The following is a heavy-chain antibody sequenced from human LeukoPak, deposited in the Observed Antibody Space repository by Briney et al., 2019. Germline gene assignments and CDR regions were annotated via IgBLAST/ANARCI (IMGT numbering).Heavy chain of an antibody. V-gene: IGHV1-2*02. CDR3: ARVADIIAARPSYYFDY. J-gene: IGHJ4*02. Sequence: ASVKVSCKASGYTFTGYYMHWVRQAPGQGLEWMGWINPNSGGTNYAQKFQGRVTMTRDTSISTAYMELSRLRSDDTAVYYCARVADIIAARPSYYFDYWGQGTLVTVSS. CDR2: INPNSGGT. CDR1: GYTFTGYY. D-gene: IGHD6-6*01.